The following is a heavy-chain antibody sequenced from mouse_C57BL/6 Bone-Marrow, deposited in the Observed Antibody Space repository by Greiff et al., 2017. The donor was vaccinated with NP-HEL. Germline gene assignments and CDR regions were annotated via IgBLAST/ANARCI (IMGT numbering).Heavy chain of an antibody. CDR2: TFYSGIT. CDR3: ARASYYGSSYDAMDY. CDR1: GFSINSDCY. V-gene: IGHV3-3*01. Sequence: DVTLQESGPSLVRPSQTLSLTCTVTGFSINSDCYWIWIRQFPGNKLEYIGYTFYSGITYYNPSLESRTYITRDTSKNPFSLKLSSVTTEDTATYYCARASYYGSSYDAMDYWGQGTSVTVSS. D-gene: IGHD1-1*01. J-gene: IGHJ4*01.